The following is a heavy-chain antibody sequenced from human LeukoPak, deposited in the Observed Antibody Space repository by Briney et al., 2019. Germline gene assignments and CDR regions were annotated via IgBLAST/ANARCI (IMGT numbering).Heavy chain of an antibody. Sequence: PGGSLRLSCAASGFTFSDSYMSWIRQAPGQGLEWLGYISGGSNDIYHIDSVRGRFSISRDNADNSLYLQMNNLRAEDTAIYYCARDYDQVTPRGMDVWGQGTTVTVSS. J-gene: IGHJ6*02. CDR1: GFTFSDSY. V-gene: IGHV3-11*01. D-gene: IGHD2-21*02. CDR2: ISGGSNDI. CDR3: ARDYDQVTPRGMDV.